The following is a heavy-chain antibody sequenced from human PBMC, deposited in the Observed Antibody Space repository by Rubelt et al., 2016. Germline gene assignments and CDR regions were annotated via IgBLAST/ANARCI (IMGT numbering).Heavy chain of an antibody. J-gene: IGHJ4*02. CDR1: GYTFTSYG. D-gene: IGHD6-19*01. CDR2: ISAYNGNT. V-gene: IGHV1-18*01. Sequence: QVQLVQSGAEVKKPGASVKVSCKASGYTFTSYGISWVRQAPGQGLEWMGWISAYNGNTNYAQKLQGRVTRTTNTATSTAYMELSSLRSEDTAVYNCATGQYSSGCDYWGQGTLVTVSS. CDR3: ATGQYSSGCDY.